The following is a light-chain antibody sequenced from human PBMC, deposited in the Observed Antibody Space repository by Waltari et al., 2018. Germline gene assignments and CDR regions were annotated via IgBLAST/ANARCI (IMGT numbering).Light chain of an antibody. CDR1: QGISSY. J-gene: IGKJ1*01. Sequence: AIRMTQSPSSLSASTGDRVTITCRASQGISSYLGWYQQKPGKAPKLLFYAGSTLQSGVPSRFSGSGFGTDFTLTITCLQSEDFATYYCQQYYAYPGTFGQGTKVEI. V-gene: IGKV1-8*01. CDR2: AGS. CDR3: QQYYAYPGT.